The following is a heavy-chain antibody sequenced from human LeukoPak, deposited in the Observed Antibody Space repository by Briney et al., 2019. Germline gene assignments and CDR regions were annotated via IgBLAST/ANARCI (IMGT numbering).Heavy chain of an antibody. CDR2: ISAYNSNT. D-gene: IGHD2-2*01. CDR1: GYTFTSYG. J-gene: IGHJ5*02. Sequence: ASVKVSCKASGYTFTSYGISWVRQAPGQGLGWMGCISAYNSNTNYAQKLQGRVTMTTDTSTSTAYMELRSLRSDDTAVYYCARDSCSSTSCYLGWFDPWGQGTLVTVSS. V-gene: IGHV1-18*01. CDR3: ARDSCSSTSCYLGWFDP.